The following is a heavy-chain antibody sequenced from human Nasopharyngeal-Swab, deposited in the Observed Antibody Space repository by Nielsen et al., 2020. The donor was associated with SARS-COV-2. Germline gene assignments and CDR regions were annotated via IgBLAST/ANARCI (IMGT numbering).Heavy chain of an antibody. Sequence: ASVKVSCKASGYTFTSYGISWVRQAPGQGLEWMGWISAYNGNTNYAQKLQGRVTMTTDTSTSTAYMELRSLRSDDTAVYYCARDRFWYSGSCPLSSYWGQGTLVTVSS. V-gene: IGHV1-18*01. CDR1: GYTFTSYG. CDR3: ARDRFWYSGSCPLSSY. CDR2: ISAYNGNT. D-gene: IGHD1-26*01. J-gene: IGHJ4*02.